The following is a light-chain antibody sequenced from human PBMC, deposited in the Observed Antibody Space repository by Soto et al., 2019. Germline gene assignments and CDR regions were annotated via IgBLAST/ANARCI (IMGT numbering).Light chain of an antibody. V-gene: IGLV2-8*01. CDR3: SSYSASNNLL. J-gene: IGLJ2*01. CDR1: SSDVRGYHY. Sequence: QSALTQPPSASGSPGQSVTISCTETSSDVRGYHYVSWYQQHPGKAPKLMIYAVNKRPSGVPDRFFGSKSGNTASLTVSGLQAEDEADYYCSSYSASNNLLFGGGTQLTVL. CDR2: AVN.